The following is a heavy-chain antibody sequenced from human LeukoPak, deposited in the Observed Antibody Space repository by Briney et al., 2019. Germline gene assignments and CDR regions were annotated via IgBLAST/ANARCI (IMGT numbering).Heavy chain of an antibody. CDR1: GGTFSSYA. CDR2: IIPIFGTA. D-gene: IGHD2-15*01. CDR3: ARGGGYCSGGSCYSYFDY. Sequence: PAASVKVSCKASGGTFSSYAISWVRQAPGQGLEWMGGIIPIFGTANYAQKFQGRVTITADKSTSTAYMELSSLRSEATAVYYCARGGGYCSGGSCYSYFDYWGQGTLVTVSS. J-gene: IGHJ4*02. V-gene: IGHV1-69*06.